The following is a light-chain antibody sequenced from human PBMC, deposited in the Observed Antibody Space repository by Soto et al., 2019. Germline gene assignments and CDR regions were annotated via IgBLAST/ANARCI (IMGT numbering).Light chain of an antibody. V-gene: IGLV1-47*01. CDR3: AAWDDSLSGYV. CDR1: SSNIGSNY. Sequence: QSVLTQPPSASGTPGQRVTIFGSGSSSNIGSNYVYWYQQLPGTAPKLLIYRNNQRPSGVPDRFSGSKSGTSASLAISGLRSEDEADYYCAAWDDSLSGYVFGTGTKVTVL. J-gene: IGLJ1*01. CDR2: RNN.